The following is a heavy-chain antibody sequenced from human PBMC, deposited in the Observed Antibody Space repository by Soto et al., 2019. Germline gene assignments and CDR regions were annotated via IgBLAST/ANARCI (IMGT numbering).Heavy chain of an antibody. Sequence: QVTLKESGPVLVKPTETLTLTCTVSGFSLSNSRVGVSWIRQPPGKALEWLAHIFSNDEKSYSASVESRITISKDTSNSQVVLIMTNMDHVDTATYYCARNTNDYAGPHYFYGFDGWGQGTTVTVSS. D-gene: IGHD4-17*01. CDR2: IFSNDEK. J-gene: IGHJ6*02. CDR3: ARNTNDYAGPHYFYGFDG. CDR1: GFSLSNSRVG. V-gene: IGHV2-26*01.